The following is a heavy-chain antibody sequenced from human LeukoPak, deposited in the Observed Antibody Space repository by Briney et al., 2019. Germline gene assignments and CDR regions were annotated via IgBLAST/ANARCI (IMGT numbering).Heavy chain of an antibody. CDR1: GFAFSRYS. CDR2: ISYDGSIK. CDR3: AGGEGARLDY. D-gene: IGHD3-10*01. V-gene: IGHV3-30*01. J-gene: IGHJ4*02. Sequence: SGGSLRLSCGGSGFAFSRYSMHWVRQAPGKGLQWVAVISYDGSIKYYADSVKGRFTISRDNSKNTLYVQMDTLRAEDTAVYYCAGGEGARLDYWGQGTLVTVSS.